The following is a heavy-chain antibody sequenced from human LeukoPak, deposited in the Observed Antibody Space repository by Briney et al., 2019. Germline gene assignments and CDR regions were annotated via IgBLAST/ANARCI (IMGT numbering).Heavy chain of an antibody. V-gene: IGHV1-69*13. Sequence: TSVKVSCKASGGTFSSYAISWARQAPGQGLEWMGGIIPIFGTANYAQKFQGRVTITADESTSTAYMGLSSLRSEDTAVYYCARVGYSGYDMWGFSDYWGQGTLVTVSS. CDR2: IIPIFGTA. CDR3: ARVGYSGYDMWGFSDY. CDR1: GGTFSSYA. D-gene: IGHD5-12*01. J-gene: IGHJ4*02.